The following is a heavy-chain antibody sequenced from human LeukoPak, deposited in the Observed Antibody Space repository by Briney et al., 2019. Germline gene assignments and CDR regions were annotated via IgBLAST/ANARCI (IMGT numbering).Heavy chain of an antibody. J-gene: IGHJ4*02. CDR2: IYYSGST. Sequence: SETLSLTCTVSGGSISSYYWSWIRQPPGKGLEWIGYIYYSGSTNYNPSLKSRVTISVDTSKNQFSLKLSSVTAADTAVYYCARAQRWLHGYYFDYWGQGTLVTVSS. CDR1: GGSISSYY. V-gene: IGHV4-59*01. D-gene: IGHD5-24*01. CDR3: ARAQRWLHGYYFDY.